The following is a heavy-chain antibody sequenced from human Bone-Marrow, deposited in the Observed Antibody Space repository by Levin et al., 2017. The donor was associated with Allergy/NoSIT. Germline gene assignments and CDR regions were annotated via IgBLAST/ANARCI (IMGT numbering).Heavy chain of an antibody. D-gene: IGHD6-19*01. J-gene: IGHJ4*02. Sequence: TGGSLRLSCKGSGSSFTSYWISWVRQMPGKGLEWMGRIDPSDAYTNYSPAFQGHVTISADTSINTAYLQWSSLKSSDTAMYYCARRLSSGWYSVDYWGQGTLVTVSS. CDR2: IDPSDAYT. CDR1: GSSFTSYW. CDR3: ARRLSSGWYSVDY. V-gene: IGHV5-10-1*01.